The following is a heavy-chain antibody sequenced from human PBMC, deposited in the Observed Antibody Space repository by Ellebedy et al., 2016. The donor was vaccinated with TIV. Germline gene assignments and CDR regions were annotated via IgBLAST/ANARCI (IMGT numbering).Heavy chain of an antibody. CDR2: INHSGST. V-gene: IGHV4-34*01. D-gene: IGHD6-13*01. Sequence: SETLSLTCAVYGGSFSGYYWSWIRQPPGKGLEWIGEINHSGSTNYNPSLKSRVTISVDTSKNQFSLKLSSVTAADTAVYYCARERPTFIAAAVTYFDYWGQGTLVTVSS. CDR1: GGSFSGYY. J-gene: IGHJ4*02. CDR3: ARERPTFIAAAVTYFDY.